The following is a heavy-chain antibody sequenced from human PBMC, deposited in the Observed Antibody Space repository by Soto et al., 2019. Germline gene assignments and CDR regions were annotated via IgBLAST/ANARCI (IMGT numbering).Heavy chain of an antibody. Sequence: DVQLLESGGGLVQPGGSLRLSCAASGFTFRSYAMSWVRQAPGKGLEWVSGISGSGISTHYADSVKGRFTVSRDNSKNTLYLQMNSLRAEDTAVYNCAQGPVGPDWYFDLWGRGTLVTVSS. CDR1: GFTFRSYA. J-gene: IGHJ2*01. CDR3: AQGPVGPDWYFDL. V-gene: IGHV3-23*01. CDR2: ISGSGIST.